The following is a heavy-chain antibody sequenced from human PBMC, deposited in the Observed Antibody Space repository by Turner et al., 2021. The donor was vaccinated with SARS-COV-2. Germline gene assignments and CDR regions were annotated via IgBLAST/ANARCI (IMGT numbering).Heavy chain of an antibody. CDR1: GFNLSNYW. J-gene: IGHJ4*02. Sequence: EVQLVETGGDLVKPGGSLRRSCAASGFNLSNYWMSWVRQAPGKGLECVANIRQDGSEKEYVDSVKGRFTISRDNAKNSLYLQMNSLRVEDTAVYYCAGSGGWLLDLWGQGTLVTVSS. V-gene: IGHV3-7*03. D-gene: IGHD6-19*01. CDR2: IRQDGSEK. CDR3: AGSGGWLLDL.